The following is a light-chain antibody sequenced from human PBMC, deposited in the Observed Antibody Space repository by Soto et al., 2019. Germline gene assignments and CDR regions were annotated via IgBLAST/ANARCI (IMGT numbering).Light chain of an antibody. V-gene: IGKV1-12*01. J-gene: IGKJ4*01. Sequence: DIQMTQSPSSVSASVGDRVTITCRASQDISRWLAWYQQKPGKAPKLLIYGASNLQSGVPSRFSGSGSGTDFTLTISSLQPEDFATYYCQQATRFPVSFGGGTKVEIK. CDR3: QQATRFPVS. CDR1: QDISRW. CDR2: GAS.